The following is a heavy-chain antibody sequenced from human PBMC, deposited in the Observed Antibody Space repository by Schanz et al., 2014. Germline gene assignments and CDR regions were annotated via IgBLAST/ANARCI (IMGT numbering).Heavy chain of an antibody. Sequence: QVQLVQSGAEVKKPGSSVKVSCKASGYRFIGYYVHWVRQAPGQGLEWMGWINGYNGHTLYAQKFQGRVTMTTDTSTSTAYMELSSLRSEDTAMYYCARDYYDSSGYYYCGYWGQGTLXTVSS. J-gene: IGHJ4*02. CDR2: INGYNGHT. CDR3: ARDYYDSSGYYYCGY. V-gene: IGHV1-2*02. D-gene: IGHD3-22*01. CDR1: GYRFIGYY.